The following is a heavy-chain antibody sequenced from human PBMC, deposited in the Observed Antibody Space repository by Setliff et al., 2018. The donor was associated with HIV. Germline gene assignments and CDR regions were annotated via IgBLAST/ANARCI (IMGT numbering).Heavy chain of an antibody. V-gene: IGHV3-30*04. J-gene: IGHJ4*02. CDR3: ARDERRTSSIDY. Sequence: GGSLRLSCAASGFTFSSYAMHWVRQAPGKGLEWVAVISYDGSNKYYADSVKGRFTISRDNSKNTLYLQMNSLRAEDTAVYFCARDERRTSSIDYWGQGTLVTVSS. CDR2: ISYDGSNK. CDR1: GFTFSSYA.